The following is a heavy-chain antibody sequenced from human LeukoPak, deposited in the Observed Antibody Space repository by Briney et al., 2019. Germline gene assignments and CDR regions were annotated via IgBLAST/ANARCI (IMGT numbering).Heavy chain of an antibody. J-gene: IGHJ4*02. CDR1: GFTVSSNY. V-gene: IGHV3-53*01. CDR2: IYSGGST. D-gene: IGHD6-19*01. CDR3: ASRSGWYSFDY. Sequence: GGSLRLSCAASGFTVSSNYMSWVRQAPGKGLEWVSVIYSGGSTYYADSVKGRFTISRDNAKNSLYLQMNSLRAEDTAVYYCASRSGWYSFDYWGQGTLVTVSS.